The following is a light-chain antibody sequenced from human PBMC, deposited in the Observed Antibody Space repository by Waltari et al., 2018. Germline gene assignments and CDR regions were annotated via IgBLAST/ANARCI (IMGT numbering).Light chain of an antibody. J-gene: IGLJ3*02. V-gene: IGLV4-69*01. CDR1: SGHSSNI. CDR2: VNSDGSQ. Sequence: QLVLTQSPSASASLGASVKLTCTLSSGHSSNIIAWHQQQPEKGPRYWMKVNSDGSQGKGDAIPDRFSGSSSGAERYLTISGLQSEDEADYYCQTGGHGTWVFGGGTKLTVL. CDR3: QTGGHGTWV.